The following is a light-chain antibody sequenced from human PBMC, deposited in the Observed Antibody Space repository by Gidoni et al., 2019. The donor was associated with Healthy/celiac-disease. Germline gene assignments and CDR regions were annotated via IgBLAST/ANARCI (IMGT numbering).Light chain of an antibody. J-gene: IGKJ2*01. V-gene: IGKV1-39*01. CDR2: AAS. CDR1: QSISSY. Sequence: DIQMTQSPSSLSASVGDRVTITCRASQSISSYLNWYQQKPGKAPKLLIYAASSLQSGVPSRFSGSGSGTDFTLTISGLQPEEFATYYCQQSYSTPLYTFXQXTKLXIK. CDR3: QQSYSTPLYT.